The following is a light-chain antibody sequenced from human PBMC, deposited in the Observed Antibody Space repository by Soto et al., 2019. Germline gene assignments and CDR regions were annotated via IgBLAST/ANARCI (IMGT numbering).Light chain of an antibody. Sequence: IGMAGSRSSPPAAVRDKSTITDLSSQRISTYLNWYRQKPGKAPDLLIYAASSLPTGVPPRFSGSGSGTDFSITITGLLPEDFATAYPLQNYSIPPTYRQGTRLEIK. CDR1: QRISTY. J-gene: IGKJ5*01. V-gene: IGKV1-39*01. CDR3: LQNYSIPPT. CDR2: AAS.